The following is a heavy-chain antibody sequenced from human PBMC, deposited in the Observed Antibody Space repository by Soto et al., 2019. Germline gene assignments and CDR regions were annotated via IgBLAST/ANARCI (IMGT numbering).Heavy chain of an antibody. CDR2: IYYSGST. V-gene: IGHV4-30-4*01. Sequence: SETLSLTCTLSGSSISSGDYYWSWIRQPPGKGLEWIGYIYYSGSTYYNPSLKSRVTISVDTSKNQFSLKLSSVTAADTAVYYCARDNIFGFLYGCMDGLGQVTTVAACS. J-gene: IGHJ6*02. CDR1: GSSISSGDYY. D-gene: IGHD3-3*01. CDR3: ARDNIFGFLYGCMDG.